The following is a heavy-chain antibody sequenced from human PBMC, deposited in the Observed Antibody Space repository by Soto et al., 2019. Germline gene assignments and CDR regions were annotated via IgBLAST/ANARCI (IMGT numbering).Heavy chain of an antibody. CDR3: ARGGVLAAGGPRWY. CDR2: IYSGSTT. V-gene: IGHV3-66*01. CDR1: GFIVSSNY. D-gene: IGHD6-25*01. J-gene: IGHJ4*02. Sequence: EVQLVESGGGLVQPGGSLRLSCAASGFIVSSNYMTWVRQAPGKGLEWVSVIYSGSTTYYAASVKGRFTISTDTSKNTLYLQMKSLRFEDTAVYYCARGGVLAAGGPRWYWGQGTLVTVSS.